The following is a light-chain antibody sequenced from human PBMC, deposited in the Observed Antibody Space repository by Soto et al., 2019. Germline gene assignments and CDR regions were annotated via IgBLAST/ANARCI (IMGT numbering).Light chain of an antibody. CDR3: QQRSRWPWT. V-gene: IGKV3-11*01. Sequence: EIVLTQSPATLSSSPGERATLSCRASQHIWSYLAWYQQKPGQAPRLLMYDASKRATGIPARFSGSGSGTDFTLTISSLEPEDFAVSYCQQRSRWPWTFGQGTKVDIK. CDR2: DAS. J-gene: IGKJ1*01. CDR1: QHIWSY.